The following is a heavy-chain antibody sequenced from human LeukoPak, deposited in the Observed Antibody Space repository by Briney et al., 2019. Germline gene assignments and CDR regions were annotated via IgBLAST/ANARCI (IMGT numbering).Heavy chain of an antibody. CDR2: INHSGST. CDR3: ARDLPNKRYSYGPSKDWYFDL. V-gene: IGHV4-39*07. D-gene: IGHD5-18*01. J-gene: IGHJ2*01. Sequence: PSETLSLTCTVSGDSISTSSYYWSWIRQPPGKGLEWIGEINHSGSTNYNPSLKSRVTISVDTSKNQFSLKLSSVTAADTAVYYCARDLPNKRYSYGPSKDWYFDLWGRGTLVTVSS. CDR1: GDSISTSSYY.